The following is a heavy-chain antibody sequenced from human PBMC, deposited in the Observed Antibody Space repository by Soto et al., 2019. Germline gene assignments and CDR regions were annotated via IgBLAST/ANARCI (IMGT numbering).Heavy chain of an antibody. CDR2: IHSDGSST. CDR1: GFTFSYYW. V-gene: IGHV3-74*01. D-gene: IGHD1-26*01. Sequence: EVQLVESGGGLVRPGGSLRLSCAASGFTFSYYWMHWVRQAPGKGLVWVSRIHSDGSSTTYADFVKGRFIISRDNSRKTVDLQMNSVRVEYTAVYYCARGDRGAFDLWGQGTVVTVSS. CDR3: ARGDRGAFDL. J-gene: IGHJ3*01.